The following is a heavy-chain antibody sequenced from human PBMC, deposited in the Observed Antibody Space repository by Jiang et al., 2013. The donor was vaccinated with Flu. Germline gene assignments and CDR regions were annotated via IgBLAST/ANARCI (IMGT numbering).Heavy chain of an antibody. J-gene: IGHJ6*02. CDR1: GFTFKTYG. D-gene: IGHD1-26*01. CDR3: ARDTSASQYTYYYYGMDV. CDR2: IWYDGSNK. Sequence: SGFTFKTYGMHWVRQAPGKGLEWVAVIWYDGSNKDYVDSVKGRFTISRDNSKNMLYLQMSSLRDEDTGVYHCARDTSASQYTYYYYGMDVWGQGTTVIVSS. V-gene: IGHV3-33*01.